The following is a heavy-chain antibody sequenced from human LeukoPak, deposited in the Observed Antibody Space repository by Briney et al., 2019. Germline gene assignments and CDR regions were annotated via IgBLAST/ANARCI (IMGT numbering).Heavy chain of an antibody. J-gene: IGHJ2*01. Sequence: PSETLSLTCTVSGGSISSYYWSWIRQPPGKGLEWIGYIYYSGSTNSNPSLKSRVTISVDTSKNQFSLKLSSVTAADTAVYYCARSLSIFGVVPYWYFDLWGRGTLVTVSS. D-gene: IGHD3-3*01. CDR2: IYYSGST. CDR1: GGSISSYY. V-gene: IGHV4-59*01. CDR3: ARSLSIFGVVPYWYFDL.